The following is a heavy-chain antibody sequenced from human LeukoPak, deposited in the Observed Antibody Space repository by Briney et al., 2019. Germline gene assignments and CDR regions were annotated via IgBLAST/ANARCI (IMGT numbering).Heavy chain of an antibody. CDR1: GFTFSNYR. D-gene: IGHD3-10*02. J-gene: IGHJ5*02. CDR3: TRENYVPDS. V-gene: IGHV3-7*03. Sequence: PGGSLRLSCAASGFTFSNYRMNWVRQAPGKGLEWVANIKQDGSEKYYVDSVKGRFTISRDDAKNSLFLQMNGLGADDTAVYYCTRENYVPDSWGQGTLVTVSS. CDR2: IKQDGSEK.